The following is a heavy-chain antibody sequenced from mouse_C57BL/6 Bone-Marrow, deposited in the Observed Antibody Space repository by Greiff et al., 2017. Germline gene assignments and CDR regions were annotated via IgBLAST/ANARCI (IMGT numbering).Heavy chain of an antibody. CDR2: IDPSDSET. J-gene: IGHJ4*01. CDR1: GYTFTSYW. D-gene: IGHD2-5*01. V-gene: IGHV1-52*01. Sequence: VQLQQPGAELVRPGSSVKLSCKASGYTFTSYWMHWVKQRPIQGLEWIGNIDPSDSETNYNQKFKDKATLTVDKSSSTAYMQLSSLTSEDSAVYYCARRGAIVTMDYWGQGASVTVSS. CDR3: ARRGAIVTMDY.